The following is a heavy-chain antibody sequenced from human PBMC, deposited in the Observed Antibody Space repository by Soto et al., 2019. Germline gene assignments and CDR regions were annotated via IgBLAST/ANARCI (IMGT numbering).Heavy chain of an antibody. CDR2: TSYSGRT. CDR1: GGSITSSGYY. D-gene: IGHD2-2*01. V-gene: IGHV4-31*03. Sequence: QVQLQESGPGLVKPSQTLSLTCTVSGGSITSSGYYWSWIRQHPGEGLEWIGFTSYSGRTSYNPSLQSRVTISGDTSSNQFSLNLKSVTAADTAVYYCARGGGSTKVDYWGQGTLVTVSP. J-gene: IGHJ4*02. CDR3: ARGGGSTKVDY.